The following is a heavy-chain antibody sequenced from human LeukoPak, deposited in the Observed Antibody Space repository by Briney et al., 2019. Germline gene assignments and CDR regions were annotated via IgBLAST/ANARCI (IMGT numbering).Heavy chain of an antibody. J-gene: IGHJ4*02. V-gene: IGHV4-4*07. CDR1: GGSITSYY. D-gene: IGHD3-3*01. CDR3: ARADFWSGYSSTY. Sequence: PSETLSLTCTVSGGSITSYYWSWIRQPAGKGLEWIGHISTSGNTNYNPSLKSRVTMSIDTSKNQFSLKLSSVTAADTAVYYCARADFWSGYSSTYWGQGTLVTVSS. CDR2: ISTSGNT.